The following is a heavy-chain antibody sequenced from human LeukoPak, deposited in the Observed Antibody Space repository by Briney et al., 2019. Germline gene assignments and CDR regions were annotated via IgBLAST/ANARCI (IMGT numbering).Heavy chain of an antibody. CDR2: IYSGGST. CDR1: GFTVSSNY. Sequence: GGSLRLSCAASGFTVSSNYMSWVRQAPGKGLEWVSVIYSGGSTYYADSVKGRFTISRDNSKNTLYLQMNSLRAEDTAVYYCARMAYYCDSSGLSNDYWGQGTLVTVSS. J-gene: IGHJ4*02. CDR3: ARMAYYCDSSGLSNDY. V-gene: IGHV3-53*01. D-gene: IGHD3-22*01.